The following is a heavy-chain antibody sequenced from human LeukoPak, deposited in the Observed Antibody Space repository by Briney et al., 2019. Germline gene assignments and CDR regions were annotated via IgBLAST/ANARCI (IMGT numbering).Heavy chain of an antibody. CDR3: AREGTHSSSWYAFDI. Sequence: PSETLSLTCTVSGGSISSGSYYWSWIRQPAGKGLEWIGRIYTSGSTNYNPSLKSRVTISVDTSKNQFSLKLSSVTAADTAVYYCAREGTHSSSWYAFDIWGQGTMVTVSS. J-gene: IGHJ3*02. CDR1: GGSISSGSYY. D-gene: IGHD6-13*01. V-gene: IGHV4-61*02. CDR2: IYTSGST.